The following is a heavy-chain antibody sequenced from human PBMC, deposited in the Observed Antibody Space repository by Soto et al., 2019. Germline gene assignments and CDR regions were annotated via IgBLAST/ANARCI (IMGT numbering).Heavy chain of an antibody. Sequence: EVQLLESGGGVVQPGGSLRLSCVASGFNFKKFAMAWVRQAAGEGLEWVSGISCCGGSASYADSVKGRFSNARYDSKNTVSLQLNILRFEDTAQYYCAKADGQQWLIPHLDNWGQGTLVTVS. J-gene: IGHJ4*02. CDR3: AKADGQQWLIPHLDN. V-gene: IGHV3-23*01. CDR2: ISCCGGSA. CDR1: GFNFKKFA. D-gene: IGHD6-19*01.